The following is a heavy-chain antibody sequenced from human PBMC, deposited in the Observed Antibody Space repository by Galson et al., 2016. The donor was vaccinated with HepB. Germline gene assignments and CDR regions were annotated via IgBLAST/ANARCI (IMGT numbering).Heavy chain of an antibody. V-gene: IGHV3-30-3*01. CDR1: GFIFSQYV. D-gene: IGHD3-22*01. Sequence: SLRLSCAASGFIFSQYVIHWVRQAPGKGLEWVAVTELDGSVKFYAAAVKGRFTISRDNSKNTLYLQMNSLRAEDTAVYYCAKDCTMIVVPYYYYGMDVWGQGTTVNVAS. CDR2: TELDGSVK. J-gene: IGHJ6*02. CDR3: AKDCTMIVVPYYYYGMDV.